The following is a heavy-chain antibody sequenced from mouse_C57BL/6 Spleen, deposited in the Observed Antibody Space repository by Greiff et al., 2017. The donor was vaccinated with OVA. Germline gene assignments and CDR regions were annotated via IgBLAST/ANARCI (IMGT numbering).Heavy chain of an antibody. CDR2: IWRGGST. CDR3: ARNSGGLLPDY. J-gene: IGHJ2*01. D-gene: IGHD2-3*01. V-gene: IGHV2-2*01. Sequence: VQLMESGPGLVQPSQSLSITCTVSGFSLTSYGVHWVRQSPGKGLEWLGVIWRGGSTDYNAAFISRLSISKDNSKSQVFIKMNSLQADDTAIYYCARNSGGLLPDYWGQGTTLTVSS. CDR1: GFSLTSYG.